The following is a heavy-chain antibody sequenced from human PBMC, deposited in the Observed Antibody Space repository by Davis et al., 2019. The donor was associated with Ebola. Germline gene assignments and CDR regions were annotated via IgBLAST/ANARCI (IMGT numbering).Heavy chain of an antibody. J-gene: IGHJ6*02. CDR3: ARDLGPVDTAMILYYYYGMDV. V-gene: IGHV3-33*01. D-gene: IGHD5-18*01. CDR2: IWYDGSNK. CDR1: GFTFSSYG. Sequence: GGSLRLSCAASGFTFSSYGMHRVRQAPGKGLEWVAVIWYDGSNKYYADSVKGRFTISRDNSKNTLYLQMNSLRAEDTAVYYCARDLGPVDTAMILYYYYGMDVWGQGTTVTVSS.